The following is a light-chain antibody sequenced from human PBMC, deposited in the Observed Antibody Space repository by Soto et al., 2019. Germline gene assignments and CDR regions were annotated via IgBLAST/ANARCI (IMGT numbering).Light chain of an antibody. V-gene: IGKV3-20*01. CDR2: GAS. CDR1: QSVTYNY. Sequence: EIVLTQSPGTLSLSPGATATLSCRASQSVTYNYLAWFQQKPGQAPRLLIYGASSRATGIPDRFSGSGSGTDFTLTISRLEPEYLSVYYCHHYGVSPLYTFGPGTKVDCK. J-gene: IGKJ3*01. CDR3: HHYGVSPLYT.